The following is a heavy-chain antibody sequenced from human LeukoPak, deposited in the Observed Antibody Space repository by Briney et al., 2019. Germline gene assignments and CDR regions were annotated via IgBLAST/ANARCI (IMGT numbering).Heavy chain of an antibody. V-gene: IGHV4-4*07. J-gene: IGHJ6*03. CDR3: ARGNVVPAARAGYYYYYMDV. CDR1: GGSISSYY. Sequence: SETLSLTCTVSGGSISSYYWSWIRQPAGKGLEWIGRIYTSGSTNYNPSLKSRVTISVDTSKNQFSLKLSSVTAADTAVYYCARGNVVPAARAGYYYYYMDVWGKGTTVTISS. D-gene: IGHD2-2*01. CDR2: IYTSGST.